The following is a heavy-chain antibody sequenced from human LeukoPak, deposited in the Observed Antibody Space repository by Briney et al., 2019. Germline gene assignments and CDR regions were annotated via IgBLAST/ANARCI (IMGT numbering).Heavy chain of an antibody. CDR2: MDLNSGNR. D-gene: IGHD4-17*01. V-gene: IGHV1-8*03. CDR1: GYTFTSYD. Sequence: GASVKVSCKASGYTFTSYDINWVRQATGQGLGWMGWMDLNSGNRGYAQKFQGRVTITRNTSISTAYMELNSLRSEDTALYYCARSFYGDYDHAFDIWGQGTMVTVSS. CDR3: ARSFYGDYDHAFDI. J-gene: IGHJ3*02.